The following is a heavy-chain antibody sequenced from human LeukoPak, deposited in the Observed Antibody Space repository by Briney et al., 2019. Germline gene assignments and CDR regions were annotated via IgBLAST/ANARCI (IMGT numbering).Heavy chain of an antibody. Sequence: PGGSLRLSCAASGFTFSSYAMRWVRQAPGKGLEWVSAISGSGGSTYYADSVKGRFTISRDNSKNTLYLQMNSLRDEDTAVYYCANQIAALGYFDYWGQGPLVTVS. CDR2: ISGSGGST. V-gene: IGHV3-23*01. CDR1: GFTFSSYA. J-gene: IGHJ4*02. CDR3: ANQIAALGYFDY. D-gene: IGHD6-13*01.